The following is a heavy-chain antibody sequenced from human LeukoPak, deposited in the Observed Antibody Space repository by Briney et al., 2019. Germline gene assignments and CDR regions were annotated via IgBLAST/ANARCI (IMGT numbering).Heavy chain of an antibody. V-gene: IGHV3-30*02. J-gene: IGHJ4*02. CDR2: IRYDGSNK. CDR3: ARDTPRGYCSGGSCYSEALDY. D-gene: IGHD2-15*01. Sequence: GGSLRLSCAASGFTFSNAWMSWVRQAPGKGLEWVAFIRYDGSNKYYADSVKGRFTISRDNSKNTLYLQMNSLRAEDTAVYYCARDTPRGYCSGGSCYSEALDYWGQGTLVTVSS. CDR1: GFTFSNAW.